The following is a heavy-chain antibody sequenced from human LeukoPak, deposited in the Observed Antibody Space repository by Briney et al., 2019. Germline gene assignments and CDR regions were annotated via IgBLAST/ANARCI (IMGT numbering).Heavy chain of an antibody. J-gene: IGHJ6*02. D-gene: IGHD3-3*01. Sequence: GGSLRLSCAASRFTVSSNYMSWVRQTPGKGLEWVSIIYYDGSTYYADSVKGRFTISRDNSKNTMYLQMNSLRAEDTAVYYCARPLRINCGMDAWGQGTTVTVSS. CDR3: ARPLRINCGMDA. CDR2: IYYDGST. V-gene: IGHV3-53*01. CDR1: RFTVSSNY.